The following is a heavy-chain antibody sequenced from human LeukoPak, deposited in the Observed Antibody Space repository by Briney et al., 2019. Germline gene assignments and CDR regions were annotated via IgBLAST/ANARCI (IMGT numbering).Heavy chain of an antibody. V-gene: IGHV3-21*01. Sequence: GGSLRLSCAASGFTFSNYNMNWVRQAPGKGLEWVSSISSSSSYIYYADSVKGRFTISSDDAKNSLYLQMNSLRAEDTAVYYCARDACSTTSCYLAYWGQGTLVTVSS. CDR2: ISSSSSYI. D-gene: IGHD2-2*01. J-gene: IGHJ4*02. CDR3: ARDACSTTSCYLAY. CDR1: GFTFSNYN.